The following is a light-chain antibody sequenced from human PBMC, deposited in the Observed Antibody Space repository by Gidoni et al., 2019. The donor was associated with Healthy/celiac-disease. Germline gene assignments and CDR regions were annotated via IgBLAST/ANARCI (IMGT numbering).Light chain of an antibody. V-gene: IGLV3-21*02. Sequence: SYVLTQPPSVSGAAGQTARITRGGNNLGSKSVHWYQQKPGPAPVLVCYDDRDRPSGIPARFAGSNSGNTATLTISRVEAGDEAAYYCQVWASSSDRVVFGGGTKLTVL. CDR1: NLGSKS. CDR2: DDR. J-gene: IGLJ2*01. CDR3: QVWASSSDRVV.